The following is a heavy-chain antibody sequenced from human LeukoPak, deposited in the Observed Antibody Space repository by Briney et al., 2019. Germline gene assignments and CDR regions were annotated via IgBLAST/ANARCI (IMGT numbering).Heavy chain of an antibody. CDR1: GGSISSSSYC. V-gene: IGHV4-39*01. Sequence: SETLSLTCTVSGGSISSSSYCWGWIRQPPGKGLEWIGSIYYSGSTYYNTSLKSRVTISVDTSKNQFSLKLSSVTAADTAVYYCASGVPRITIFGVVKAGEGFWGQGTLVTVSS. J-gene: IGHJ4*02. D-gene: IGHD3-3*01. CDR3: ASGVPRITIFGVVKAGEGF. CDR2: IYYSGST.